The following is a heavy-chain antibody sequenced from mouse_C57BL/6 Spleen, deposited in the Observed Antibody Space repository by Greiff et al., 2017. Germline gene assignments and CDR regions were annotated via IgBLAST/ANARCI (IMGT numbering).Heavy chain of an antibody. Sequence: VQLQQPGAELVRPGSSVKLSCKASGYTFTSYWMDWVKQRPGQGLEWIGNIYPSDSETHYNQKFKDKATLTVDKSSSTAYMQLSSLTSEDSAVYYCARKGAQATAMDYWGQGTSVTVSS. J-gene: IGHJ4*01. D-gene: IGHD3-2*02. CDR2: IYPSDSET. CDR1: GYTFTSYW. V-gene: IGHV1-61*01. CDR3: ARKGAQATAMDY.